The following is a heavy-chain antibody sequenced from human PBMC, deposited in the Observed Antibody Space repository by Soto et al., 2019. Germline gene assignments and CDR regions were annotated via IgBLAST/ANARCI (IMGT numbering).Heavy chain of an antibody. D-gene: IGHD2-15*01. V-gene: IGHV3-15*07. CDR2: IKSKTDGGTT. J-gene: IGHJ3*02. CDR3: SKDRRGSVADAFDI. Sequence: GGSLRLSCAASGFTFSNAWMNWVRQAPGKGLEWVGRIKSKTDGGTTDYAAPVKGRFTISRDDSKNTLYLQMNSLKTEDTAVYYSSKDRRGSVADAFDIWGQGTMVTVSS. CDR1: GFTFSNAW.